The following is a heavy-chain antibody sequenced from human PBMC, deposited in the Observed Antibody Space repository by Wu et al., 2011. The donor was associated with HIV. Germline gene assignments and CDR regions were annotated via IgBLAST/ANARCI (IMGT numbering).Heavy chain of an antibody. CDR2: FDPEDGET. D-gene: IGHD2-21*01. CDR3: ARDLGGDEDY. CDR1: GFSLTEVS. J-gene: IGHJ4*02. V-gene: IGHV1-24*01. Sequence: QVQLVQSGAEVKKPGASVKVSCKVSGFSLTEVSIHWVRQAPGKGLEWLGGFDPEDGETIYAQMFQGRVTMTDDTSTDTAYLELSSLRFEDTAVYYCARDLGGDEDYWGQGTLVTVSS.